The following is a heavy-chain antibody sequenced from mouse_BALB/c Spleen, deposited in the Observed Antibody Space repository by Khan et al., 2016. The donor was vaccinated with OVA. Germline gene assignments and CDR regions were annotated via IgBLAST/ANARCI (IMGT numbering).Heavy chain of an antibody. CDR3: ARNSTRDSY. J-gene: IGHJ2*01. Sequence: VQLQQSGAELVKPGASVKMSCKASGYTFTSYTMHWVKQRPGQGLEWIGYINPSSGYTKYNQKFKDKATLTADKSSSTAYMQLSSLTSEDSAVYYCARNSTRDSYWGQGTTLTVSS. CDR1: GYTFTSYT. CDR2: INPSSGYT. D-gene: IGHD3-1*01. V-gene: IGHV1-4*01.